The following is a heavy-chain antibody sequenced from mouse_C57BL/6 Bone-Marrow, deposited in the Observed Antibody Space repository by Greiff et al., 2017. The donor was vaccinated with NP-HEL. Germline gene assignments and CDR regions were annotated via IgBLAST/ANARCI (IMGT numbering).Heavy chain of an antibody. CDR1: GFTFSSYG. CDR3: ARHFDY. V-gene: IGHV5-6*01. Sequence: EVQGVESGGDLVKPGGSLKLSCAASGFTFSSYGMSWVRQTPAKRLEWVATISSGGSYTYYPDSVKGRFTISRNNAKNTLYLQMSRLKAEDTAMYYFARHFDYWGQGTTLTVSS. CDR2: ISSGGSYT. J-gene: IGHJ2*01.